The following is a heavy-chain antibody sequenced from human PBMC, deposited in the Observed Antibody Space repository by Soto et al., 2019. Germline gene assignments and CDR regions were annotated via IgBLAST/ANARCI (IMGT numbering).Heavy chain of an antibody. CDR1: GYAFTTYG. CDR3: ARGRYGDY. Sequence: QVHLVQSGAEVKKPGASVKVSCKGSGYAFTTYGITWVRQAPGQGLEWMGWISDHNGNTTYAQKLQDRVTVTRDTSTSTASMELRSLRSDDTAVYYCARGRYGDYWGQGALVTVSS. CDR2: ISDHNGNT. D-gene: IGHD1-1*01. J-gene: IGHJ4*02. V-gene: IGHV1-18*01.